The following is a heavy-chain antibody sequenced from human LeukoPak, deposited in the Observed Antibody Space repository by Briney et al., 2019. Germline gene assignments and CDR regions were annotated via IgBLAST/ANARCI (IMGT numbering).Heavy chain of an antibody. J-gene: IGHJ4*02. V-gene: IGHV3-7*03. CDR2: IKQDGSEK. CDR3: VREDRSCYYY. CDR1: GISFSSYW. D-gene: IGHD2-15*01. Sequence: GGSLRLSCAASGISFSSYWMAWVRQAPGKRLEWVASIKQDGSEKYYADSVKGRFTMSKDNSKNSIYLQMNSLRAEDTAVYYCVREDRSCYYYWGQGTLVTVSS.